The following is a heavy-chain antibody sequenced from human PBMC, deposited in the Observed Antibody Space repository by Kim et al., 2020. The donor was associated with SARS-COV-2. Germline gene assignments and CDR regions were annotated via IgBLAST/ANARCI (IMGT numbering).Heavy chain of an antibody. J-gene: IGHJ5*02. CDR2: YVLKGRT. V-gene: IGHV4-31*02. D-gene: IGHD2-2*01. CDR3: ARDQYAIDP. Sequence: KGMECVGYYVLKGRTGYSPSLRSRVAIAADTSKNQFSLKLGAVTGADTAMYYCARDQYAIDPWGQGTLVTVSA.